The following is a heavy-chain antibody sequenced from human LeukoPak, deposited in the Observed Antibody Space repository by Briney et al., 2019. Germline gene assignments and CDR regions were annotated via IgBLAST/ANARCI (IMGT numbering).Heavy chain of an antibody. CDR3: ARDLGQYYDTSDNWFDP. J-gene: IGHJ5*02. CDR2: ITTSSSYT. Sequence: PGGSLRLSCEASGFSFSSYNMDWVRQTPGKGLEWISSITTSSSYTFYADSVKGRFTISRDNANNSLYLQMNSLRAEDTAVYYCARDLGQYYDTSDNWFDPWGQGTLVTVSS. D-gene: IGHD3-22*01. V-gene: IGHV3-21*01. CDR1: GFSFSSYN.